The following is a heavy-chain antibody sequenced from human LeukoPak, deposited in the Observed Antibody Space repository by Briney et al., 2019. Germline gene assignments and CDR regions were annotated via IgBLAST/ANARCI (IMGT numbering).Heavy chain of an antibody. CDR2: IKQDGSEK. J-gene: IGHJ4*02. Sequence: QSGGSLRLSCAASGFTFSSYWMSWVRRAPGKGLEWVANIKQDGSEKYYVDSVKGRFTISRDNAKNSLYLQMNSLRAEDTAVYYCARTYSGYEHPLYFDYWGQGTLVTVSS. CDR3: ARTYSGYEHPLYFDY. CDR1: GFTFSSYW. V-gene: IGHV3-7*01. D-gene: IGHD5-12*01.